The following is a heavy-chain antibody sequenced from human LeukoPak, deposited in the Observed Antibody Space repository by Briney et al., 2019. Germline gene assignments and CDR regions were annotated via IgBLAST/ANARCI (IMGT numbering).Heavy chain of an antibody. CDR3: ARDSNAYGDHKGRFDY. CDR1: GGSINSYF. J-gene: IGHJ4*02. CDR2: VYSSGGT. Sequence: PSETRSLTCTVSGGSINSYFWSWIRQPAGKGLEWIGRVYSSGGTKYNPSLKSRVTISLDTSKNQFSLRLTSVTAADSALYFCARDSNAYGDHKGRFDYWGQGSLVTVSS. D-gene: IGHD4-17*01. V-gene: IGHV4-4*07.